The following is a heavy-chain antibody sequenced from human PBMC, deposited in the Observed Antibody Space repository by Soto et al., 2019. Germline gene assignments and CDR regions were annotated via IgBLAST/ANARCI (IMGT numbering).Heavy chain of an antibody. Sequence: GGSLRLSCAASGFTFSSYEMNWVRQAPGKGLEWVSYISSSCSTIYYADSVKGRFTISRDNSKNSLYLQMNSLRAEDTAVYYCARQLMVYAIAFDIWGQGTMVTVSS. CDR3: ARQLMVYAIAFDI. CDR1: GFTFSSYE. CDR2: ISSSCSTI. V-gene: IGHV3-48*03. J-gene: IGHJ3*02. D-gene: IGHD2-8*01.